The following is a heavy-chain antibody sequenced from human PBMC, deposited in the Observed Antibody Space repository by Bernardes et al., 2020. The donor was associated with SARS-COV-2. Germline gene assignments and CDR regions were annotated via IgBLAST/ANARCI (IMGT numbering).Heavy chain of an antibody. Sequence: GGSLRLSCSAPGFSFSSYDMTWSRQAPGQGLEWVSGISGGGGRTYYSDSVKGRFTISRDNSKNTVYLQMNSLRGDDTAVYYCAKVLVAAGFDYWGQGSLVTVSS. CDR3: AKVLVAAGFDY. J-gene: IGHJ4*02. D-gene: IGHD6-13*01. CDR2: ISGGGGRT. CDR1: GFSFSSYD. V-gene: IGHV3-23*01.